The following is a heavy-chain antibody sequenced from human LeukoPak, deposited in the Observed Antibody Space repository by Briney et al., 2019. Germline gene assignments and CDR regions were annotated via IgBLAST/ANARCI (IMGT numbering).Heavy chain of an antibody. CDR3: AADPGYDSSGYQFDY. CDR1: GFTFTSSA. D-gene: IGHD3-22*01. V-gene: IGHV1-58*02. Sequence: SGKVSCKASGFTFTSSAMQWVRQARGQRLEWIGWIVVGSGNTNYAQKFQERVTITRDMSTSTAYMELSSLRSEDTAVYYCAADPGYDSSGYQFDYWGQGTLVTVSS. J-gene: IGHJ4*02. CDR2: IVVGSGNT.